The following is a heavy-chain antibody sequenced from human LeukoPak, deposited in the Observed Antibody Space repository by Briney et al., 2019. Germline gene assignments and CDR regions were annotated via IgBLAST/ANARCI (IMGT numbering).Heavy chain of an antibody. Sequence: PGGSLRLSCAASGFTFSSYSMNWVRQAPGKGLEWVSAISGSGGSTYYADSVKGRFTISRDNSKNTLYLQMNSLRAEDTAVYYCAKARSYYYDSSGYYYGGGFDYWGQGTLVTVSS. J-gene: IGHJ4*02. D-gene: IGHD3-22*01. V-gene: IGHV3-23*01. CDR3: AKARSYYYDSSGYYYGGGFDY. CDR1: GFTFSSYS. CDR2: ISGSGGST.